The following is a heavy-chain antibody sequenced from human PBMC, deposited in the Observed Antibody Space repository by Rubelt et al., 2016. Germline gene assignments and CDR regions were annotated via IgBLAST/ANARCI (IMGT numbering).Heavy chain of an antibody. D-gene: IGHD2-15*01. J-gene: IGHJ5*02. Sequence: QVQLQQWGAGLLKPSETLSLTCAVYGGSFSGYYWSWIRQPPGKGLEWIGEITPSGSTNYNPSLKSRVTISLDTSKTQFSPWLSYWMAADTAVYYCAREPGYCSGGSCYGGWFDPWGQGTLVTVPS. V-gene: IGHV4-34*01. CDR3: AREPGYCSGGSCYGGWFDP. CDR1: GGSFSGYY. CDR2: ITPSGST.